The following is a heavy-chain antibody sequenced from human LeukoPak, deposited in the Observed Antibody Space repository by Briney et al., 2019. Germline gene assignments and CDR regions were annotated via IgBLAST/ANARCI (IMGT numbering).Heavy chain of an antibody. CDR2: IYYSGST. CDR1: GGSISSYY. D-gene: IGHD3-22*01. Sequence: ASETLSLTCTVSGGSISSYYWSWIRQPPGKGLEWIGYIYYSGSTNYNPSLKSRVTISVDTSKNQFSLKLSSVTAADTAVYYCARERGDSSGPFDYWGQGTLVTVSS. J-gene: IGHJ4*02. V-gene: IGHV4-59*01. CDR3: ARERGDSSGPFDY.